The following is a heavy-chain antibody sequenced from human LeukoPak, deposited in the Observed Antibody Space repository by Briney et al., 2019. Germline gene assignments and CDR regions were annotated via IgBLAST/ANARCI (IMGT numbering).Heavy chain of an antibody. D-gene: IGHD3-22*01. CDR1: GFTVSSNY. V-gene: IGHV3-23*01. CDR3: AKDDDYYDTKGYFDY. CDR2: ISGSGGST. J-gene: IGHJ4*02. Sequence: GGSLRLSCAASGFTVSSNYMSWVRQAPGKGLEWVSAISGSGGSTYYADSVKGRFTISRDNSKNTLYLQMNSLRAEDTAVYYCAKDDDYYDTKGYFDYWGQGTLVTVSS.